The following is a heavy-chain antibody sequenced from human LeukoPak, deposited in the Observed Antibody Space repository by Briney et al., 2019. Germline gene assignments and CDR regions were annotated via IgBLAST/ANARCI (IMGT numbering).Heavy chain of an antibody. Sequence: ASVKVSCKASGGTFSSYAISWVRQAPGQGLEWMGGIIPICGTANYAEKFQSRVTITEDESTNTAYMELSSLRSEDTAVYYCASRSTYYDFWSGYWPDYWGQGTLVTVSS. D-gene: IGHD3-3*01. CDR1: GGTFSSYA. CDR2: IIPICGTA. V-gene: IGHV1-69*13. CDR3: ASRSTYYDFWSGYWPDY. J-gene: IGHJ4*02.